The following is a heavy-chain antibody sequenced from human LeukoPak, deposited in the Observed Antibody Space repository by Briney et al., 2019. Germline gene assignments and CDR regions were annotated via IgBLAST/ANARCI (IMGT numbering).Heavy chain of an antibody. CDR3: TRDGLRGTIGDAFDL. CDR2: TTPSGST. Sequence: SETLSLTCTVSGGSITSGNYFWSWIRQPAGKGLEWIGRTTPSGSTNYNPSLKSRVTISVDTSNNQFSLRLSSVTAADTAVYYCTRDGLRGTIGDAFDLWGQGTIITVSS. V-gene: IGHV4-61*02. CDR1: GGSITSGNYF. J-gene: IGHJ3*01. D-gene: IGHD1-26*01.